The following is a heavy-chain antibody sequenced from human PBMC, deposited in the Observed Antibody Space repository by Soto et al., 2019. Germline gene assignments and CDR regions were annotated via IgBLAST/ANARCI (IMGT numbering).Heavy chain of an antibody. D-gene: IGHD3-10*01. CDR1: GFTFIDYY. J-gene: IGHJ5*02. CDR3: AMEGSGPGWT. CDR2: IRRKPNSYST. V-gene: IGHV3-72*01. Sequence: GGSLRLSCAASGFTFIDYYMDWARQAPGKGLEWVGRIRRKPNSYSTVYAASVRGRFTISSDDSKNSLYLQMNSLKTEDTAVYYCAMEGSGPGWTWGQGTLVTVSS.